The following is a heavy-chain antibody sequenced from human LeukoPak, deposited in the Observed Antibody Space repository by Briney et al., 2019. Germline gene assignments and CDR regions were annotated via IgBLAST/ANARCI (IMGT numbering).Heavy chain of an antibody. V-gene: IGHV4-4*02. CDR3: AREAAYYYDSSGYDI. D-gene: IGHD3-22*01. CDR2: IYHSGST. CDR1: GGSISSSNW. Sequence: PSETLSLTCAVSGGSISSSNWWSWVRQPPGKGLEWIGEIYHSGSTNYNPSLKSRVTISVDKSKNQFSLKLSSVTAADTAVYYCAREAAYYYDSSGYDIWGQGTLVTVSS. J-gene: IGHJ4*02.